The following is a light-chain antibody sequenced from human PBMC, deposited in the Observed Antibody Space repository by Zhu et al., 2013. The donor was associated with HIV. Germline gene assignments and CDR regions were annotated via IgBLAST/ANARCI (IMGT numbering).Light chain of an antibody. CDR2: DND. V-gene: IGLV1-51*01. J-gene: IGLJ2*01. Sequence: QSVLTQPPSVSAAPGQKVTISCSGSSSNIGKDSVSWYQHLPGTAPKLLIYDNDKRPSGIPDRFSGSKSGASATLGITGLQTGEEADYYCGTWDSSLSAGVFGGGTKLTVL. CDR1: SSNIGKDS. CDR3: GTWDSSLSAGV.